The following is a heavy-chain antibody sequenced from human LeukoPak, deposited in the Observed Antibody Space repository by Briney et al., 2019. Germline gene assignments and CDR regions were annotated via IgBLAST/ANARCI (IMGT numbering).Heavy chain of an antibody. CDR2: INHSGST. J-gene: IGHJ6*03. Sequence: SETLSLTCAVYGGSFSGYYWSWIRQPPGKGLEWIGEINHSGSTNYNPSLESRVTTSVDTSKNQFSLNLSSVTAADTAVYYCARGGGSRYMDVWGKGTTVTVSS. D-gene: IGHD5/OR15-5a*01. CDR3: ARGGGSRYMDV. V-gene: IGHV4-34*01. CDR1: GGSFSGYY.